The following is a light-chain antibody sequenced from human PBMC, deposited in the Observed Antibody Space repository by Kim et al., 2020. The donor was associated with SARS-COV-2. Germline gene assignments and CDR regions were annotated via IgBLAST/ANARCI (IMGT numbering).Light chain of an antibody. J-gene: IGLJ2*01. CDR3: NSRDSSGNHLV. CDR2: GKN. Sequence: ALGQKVRINGQGDSLRSYYASCYQQKPGHAPVLVIYGKNNRPSGVPDRFSGSSSGNTASLTITGAQAEDEADYYCNSRDSSGNHLVFGGGTQLTVL. CDR1: SLRSYY. V-gene: IGLV3-19*01.